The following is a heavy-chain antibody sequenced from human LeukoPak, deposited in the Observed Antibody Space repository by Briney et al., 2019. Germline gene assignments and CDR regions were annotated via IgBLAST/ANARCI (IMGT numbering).Heavy chain of an antibody. CDR2: ISSSGSTI. V-gene: IGHV3-48*03. CDR1: GFTFSSYE. D-gene: IGHD5-24*01. J-gene: IGHJ6*03. Sequence: PGGPLRLSCAASGFTFSSYEMNWVRQAPGKGLEWVSYISSSGSTIYYADSVKGRFTISRDNAKNSLYLQMNSLRAEDTAVYYCARAREMDVVYYYYYMDVWGKGTTVTISS. CDR3: ARAREMDVVYYYYYMDV.